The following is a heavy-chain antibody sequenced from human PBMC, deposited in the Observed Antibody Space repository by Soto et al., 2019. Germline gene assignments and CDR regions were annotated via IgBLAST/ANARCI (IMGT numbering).Heavy chain of an antibody. J-gene: IGHJ4*02. CDR1: GFTFSSYG. Sequence: GGSLRLSCAASGFTFSSYGMHWVRQAPGKGLEWVVVIWYDGSNKYYADSVKGRFTISRDNSKNTLYLQMNSLRAEDTAVYYCARVDSSGWYGVLIDYWGQGTLVTVSS. D-gene: IGHD6-19*01. CDR2: IWYDGSNK. V-gene: IGHV3-33*01. CDR3: ARVDSSGWYGVLIDY.